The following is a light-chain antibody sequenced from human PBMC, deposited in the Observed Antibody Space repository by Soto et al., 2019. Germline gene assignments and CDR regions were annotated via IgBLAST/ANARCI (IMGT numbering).Light chain of an antibody. V-gene: IGKV4-1*01. J-gene: IGKJ4*01. Sequence: DIVMTQSPDSLAVSLDERATINCKSSQSVLYSSSNKDYIAWYQQKPGQPPKVIIYWASTRESGVPDRFSGSESWTDFTLTNSSLQAEDVAVYYCQPYYTTPLTFGGGTKVEIK. CDR2: WAS. CDR3: QPYYTTPLT. CDR1: QSVLYSSSNKDY.